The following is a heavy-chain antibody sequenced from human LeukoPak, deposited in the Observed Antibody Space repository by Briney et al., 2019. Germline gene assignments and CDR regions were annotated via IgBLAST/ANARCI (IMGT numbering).Heavy chain of an antibody. J-gene: IGHJ6*04. CDR3: ARPLCSSTSCYPRAGNYYGMDL. CDR2: IIPIFGIA. Sequence: SVKVSCKASVATFSSYAISWVRQSPGQGLEWMGRIIPIFGIANYAQKFQCRVTITADTSTRPAYMEMSSLRSEDTAVYDGARPLCSSTSCYPRAGNYYGMDLGDKGPTVAVS. D-gene: IGHD2-2*01. CDR1: VATFSSYA. V-gene: IGHV1-69*04.